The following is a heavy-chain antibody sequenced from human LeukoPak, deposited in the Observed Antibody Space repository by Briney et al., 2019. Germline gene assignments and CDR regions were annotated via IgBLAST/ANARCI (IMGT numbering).Heavy chain of an antibody. V-gene: IGHV3-48*03. CDR1: GFDFGAYE. J-gene: IGHJ4*02. Sequence: GGSLRLSCAASGFDFGAYEMNWVRQAPGKGLEWVAYFAGSDTTKYYADSVRGRFTTSRDNAKNSLYLQMNSLRAEDTALYYCTTLGYHLDSWGQGTLVTVSS. CDR3: TTLGYHLDS. D-gene: IGHD3-22*01. CDR2: FAGSDTTK.